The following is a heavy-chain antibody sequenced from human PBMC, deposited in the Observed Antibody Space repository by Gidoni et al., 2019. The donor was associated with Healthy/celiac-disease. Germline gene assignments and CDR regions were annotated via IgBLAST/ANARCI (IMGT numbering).Heavy chain of an antibody. D-gene: IGHD3-10*01. CDR3: AREGLWFGLWDGMDV. CDR1: GFTFSSYW. J-gene: IGHJ6*02. V-gene: IGHV3-74*01. CDR2: INGDGSST. Sequence: EVQLVESGGGLVQPGGSLRLSCAASGFTFSSYWMHWVRQAPGKGLVWVSRINGDGSSTSYADAVKGRFTISRDNAKNTLYLQMNSLRAEDTAVYYCAREGLWFGLWDGMDVWGQGTTVTVSS.